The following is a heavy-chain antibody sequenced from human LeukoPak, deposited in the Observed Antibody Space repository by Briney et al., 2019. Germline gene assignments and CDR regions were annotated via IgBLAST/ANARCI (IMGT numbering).Heavy chain of an antibody. CDR1: GFTFSSYA. CDR2: TSHDGSNK. Sequence: PGGSLRLSCAASGFTFSSYAIHWVRQAPGKGLEWVAVTSHDGSNKYYADSVRGRFTISRDNSKNTLYLQMNSLKPEDMAVYFCARGLGMVRGVIFDCWGQGTLVTVSS. J-gene: IGHJ4*02. D-gene: IGHD3-10*01. V-gene: IGHV3-30-3*01. CDR3: ARGLGMVRGVIFDC.